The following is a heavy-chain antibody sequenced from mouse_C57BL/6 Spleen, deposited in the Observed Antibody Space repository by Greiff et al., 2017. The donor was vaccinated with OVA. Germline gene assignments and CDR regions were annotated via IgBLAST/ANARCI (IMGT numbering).Heavy chain of an antibody. CDR1: GYTFTSYW. CDR2: IYPGSGST. V-gene: IGHV1-55*01. Sequence: QVQLQQPGAELVKPGASVKMSCTASGYTFTSYWITWVKQRPGQGLEWIGDIYPGSGSTNYNEKFKSKATLTVDTSSSTAYMQLSSLTSEDSAVYYCAREYRNYEEVFDYWGQGTTLTVSS. D-gene: IGHD2-5*01. J-gene: IGHJ2*01. CDR3: AREYRNYEEVFDY.